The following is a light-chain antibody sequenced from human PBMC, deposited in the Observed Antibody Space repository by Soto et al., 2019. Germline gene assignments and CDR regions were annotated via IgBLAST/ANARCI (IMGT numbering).Light chain of an antibody. CDR2: GTT. CDR1: SSYD. J-gene: IGLJ1*01. Sequence: QSVLTQPPSVSGAPGQTVTISCTGSSSYDVHWYRQLPGTAPKLLIYGTTNRPSGVPDRFSGSKSGTSASLAITGLQPEDEADYYCQSYDSSLGVPYVFGTGTKVTVL. V-gene: IGLV1-40*01. CDR3: QSYDSSLGVPYV.